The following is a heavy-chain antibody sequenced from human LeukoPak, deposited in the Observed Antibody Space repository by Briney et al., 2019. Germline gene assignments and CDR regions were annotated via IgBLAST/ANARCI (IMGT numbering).Heavy chain of an antibody. D-gene: IGHD1-26*01. CDR1: GFTFSSYW. Sequence: GGSLRLSCAASGFTFSSYWMHWVRQAPGKGLVWVSRINSDGSSTSYADSVKGRFTISRDNAKNTLYLQMNSLRAEDTAVYYCAKNIVGALRGGAFDIWGQGKMVTVSS. CDR2: INSDGSST. J-gene: IGHJ3*02. CDR3: AKNIVGALRGGAFDI. V-gene: IGHV3-74*01.